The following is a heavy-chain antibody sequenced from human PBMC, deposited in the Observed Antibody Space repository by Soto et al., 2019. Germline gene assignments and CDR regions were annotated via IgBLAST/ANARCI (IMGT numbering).Heavy chain of an antibody. Sequence: PSETLSLTCAVYGLSFRGYYWSWIRQPPGKGLEWIGEINHSGSTNYNPSLKSRVTISVDTSKNQFSLKLSSVTAADTAVYYCARARYNWNYLDYWGQGTLVTVSS. CDR1: GLSFRGYY. D-gene: IGHD1-20*01. CDR3: ARARYNWNYLDY. V-gene: IGHV4-34*01. J-gene: IGHJ4*02. CDR2: INHSGST.